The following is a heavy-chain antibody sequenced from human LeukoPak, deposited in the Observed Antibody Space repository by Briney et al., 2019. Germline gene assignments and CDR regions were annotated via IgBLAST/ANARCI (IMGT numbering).Heavy chain of an antibody. V-gene: IGHV4-39*01. D-gene: IGHD6-13*01. J-gene: IGHJ4*02. CDR3: ARHAGGISATGTRPFDY. CDR2: IYYSGST. Sequence: SETLSLTCTVSGASFSSSTYYWGWIRQPPGKGLEWIGSIYYSGSTYYNPSLKSRVTMSVDTSKNQFSLKLSSVTAADTAVYYCARHAGGISATGTRPFDYWGQGALVTVSS. CDR1: GASFSSSTYY.